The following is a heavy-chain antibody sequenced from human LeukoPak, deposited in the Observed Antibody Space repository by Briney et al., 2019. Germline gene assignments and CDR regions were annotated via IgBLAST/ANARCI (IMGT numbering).Heavy chain of an antibody. CDR3: ARDPMVRGVMRGHYFDY. Sequence: PSETLSLTCAVSGDSISSSNWWSWVRQPPGKGLEWIGEIYHSGSTNYNPSLKSRVTISVDKSKNQFSLKLSSVTAADTAVYYCARDPMVRGVMRGHYFDYWGQGTLVTVSS. V-gene: IGHV4-4*02. CDR1: GDSISSSNW. CDR2: IYHSGST. D-gene: IGHD3-10*01. J-gene: IGHJ4*02.